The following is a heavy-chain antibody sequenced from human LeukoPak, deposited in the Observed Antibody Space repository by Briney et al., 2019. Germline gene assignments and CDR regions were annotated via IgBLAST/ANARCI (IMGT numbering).Heavy chain of an antibody. V-gene: IGHV1-18*01. Sequence: GASVKVSCKASGYTFTSYGISWVRQAPGQGLEGMGWISACNGNTNYAQKLQGRGTMTTDTSTSTAYMEMRSLRSDDTAVYYCARELRGYSGYDYWYFDLWGRGTLVTVSS. D-gene: IGHD5-12*01. CDR1: GYTFTSYG. CDR2: ISACNGNT. J-gene: IGHJ2*01. CDR3: ARELRGYSGYDYWYFDL.